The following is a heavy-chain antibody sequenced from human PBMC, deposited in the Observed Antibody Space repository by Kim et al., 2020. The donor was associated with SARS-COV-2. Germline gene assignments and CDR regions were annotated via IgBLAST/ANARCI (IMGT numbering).Heavy chain of an antibody. Sequence: GGSLRLSCGTSGFIFNNYAMTWVRQAPGGVGEWGYSISVSGGSTYYADSVKGRFTISRDNSQKTFSLQMKSLRAEDTAVYYCAKGAFYYDSTGYRHFDFWGQGTLVTVSS. D-gene: IGHD3-22*01. V-gene: IGHV3-23*01. CDR3: AKGAFYYDSTGYRHFDF. CDR2: ISVSGGST. CDR1: GFIFNNYA. J-gene: IGHJ4*02.